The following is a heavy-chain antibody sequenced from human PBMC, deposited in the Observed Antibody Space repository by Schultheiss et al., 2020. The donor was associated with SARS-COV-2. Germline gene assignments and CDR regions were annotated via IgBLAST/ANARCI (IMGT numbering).Heavy chain of an antibody. J-gene: IGHJ5*02. CDR3: ASIPSRPYYGSGSYMVRFDP. V-gene: IGHV1-2*06. Sequence: ASVKVSCKASGYTFTGYYMHWVRQAPGQGLEWMGRINPNSGGTNYAQKFQGRVTMTRDTSISTAYMELSRLRSDDTAVYYCASIPSRPYYGSGSYMVRFDPWGQGTLVTVSS. CDR1: GYTFTGYY. CDR2: INPNSGGT. D-gene: IGHD3-10*01.